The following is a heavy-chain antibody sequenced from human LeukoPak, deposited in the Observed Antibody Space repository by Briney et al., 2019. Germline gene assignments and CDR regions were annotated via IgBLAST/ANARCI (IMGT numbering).Heavy chain of an antibody. D-gene: IGHD1-26*01. CDR3: ARGNSGSYYAMDV. Sequence: PSETLSLTCTVSGGSISTYYWSWIRQPPGKGLEWIGYIFYSGSTNYNPSLESRVTISVGTSKNQFSLKLSSVTAADTAVYYCARGNSGSYYAMDVWGQGTTVTVSS. V-gene: IGHV4-59*01. CDR2: IFYSGST. CDR1: GGSISTYY. J-gene: IGHJ6*02.